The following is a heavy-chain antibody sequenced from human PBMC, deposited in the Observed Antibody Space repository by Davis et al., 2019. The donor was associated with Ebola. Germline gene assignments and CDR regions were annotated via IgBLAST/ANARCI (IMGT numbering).Heavy chain of an antibody. Sequence: PGGSLRLSCAASGFTFSSFSMHWLRQTPGRGLEWVAITSYDGSDKYYADSVKGRFTISRDNSEKTLYLQMNSLGVEDTAVYYCAKEGGFSYDQGLDVWGQGTTVTVSS. CDR2: TSYDGSDK. V-gene: IGHV3-30*18. CDR3: AKEGGFSYDQGLDV. J-gene: IGHJ6*02. CDR1: GFTFSSFS. D-gene: IGHD3-16*01.